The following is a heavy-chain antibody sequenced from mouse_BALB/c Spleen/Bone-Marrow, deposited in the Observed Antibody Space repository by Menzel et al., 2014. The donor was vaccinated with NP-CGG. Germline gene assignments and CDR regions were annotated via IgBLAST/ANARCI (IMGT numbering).Heavy chain of an antibody. Sequence: VMLVESGPGLVQPSQSLTITCTVSGFSLTSYGVHWVRQSPGKGLEWLGVIWSGGSTDYNAAFISRLSISKDNSKSQVFFKMNSLQANDTAIYYCARRLRYYAMDYWGQGTSVTVSS. CDR2: IWSGGST. J-gene: IGHJ4*01. D-gene: IGHD2-2*01. CDR1: GFSLTSYG. CDR3: ARRLRYYAMDY. V-gene: IGHV2-2*02.